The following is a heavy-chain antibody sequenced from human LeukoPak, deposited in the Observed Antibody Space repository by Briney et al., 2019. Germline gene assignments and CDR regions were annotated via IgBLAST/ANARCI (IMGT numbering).Heavy chain of an antibody. CDR3: AKAGGDYAEIWFDP. V-gene: IGHV4-34*01. CDR2: INHSGST. Sequence: SETLSLTCAVYGGSFSGYYWSWIRQPPGKGLEWIGEINHSGSTNYNPSLKSRVTISVDTSKNQSSLKLSSVTAADTAVYYCAKAGGDYAEIWFDPWGQGTLVTVSS. D-gene: IGHD4-17*01. J-gene: IGHJ5*02. CDR1: GGSFSGYY.